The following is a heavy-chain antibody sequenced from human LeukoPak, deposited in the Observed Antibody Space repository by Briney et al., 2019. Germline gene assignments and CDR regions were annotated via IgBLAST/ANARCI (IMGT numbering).Heavy chain of an antibody. J-gene: IGHJ4*02. CDR1: GFTFSSFE. V-gene: IGHV3-48*03. CDR2: ISSSGSII. Sequence: GGSLRLSCAAPGFTFSSFEMKWVRPAPGKGLEWVSYISSSGSIINYADSVKGRFTISRDNAKNSLYLQMNSLRAEDTAVYYCARVRVGATPDYWGQGTLVTVSS. D-gene: IGHD1-26*01. CDR3: ARVRVGATPDY.